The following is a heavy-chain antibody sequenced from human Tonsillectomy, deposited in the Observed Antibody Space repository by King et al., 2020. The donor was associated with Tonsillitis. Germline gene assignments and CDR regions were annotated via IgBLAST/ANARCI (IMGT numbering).Heavy chain of an antibody. J-gene: IGHJ4*02. Sequence: VQLVESGGGVVQPGRSLRLSCAASGFTFSSYGMHWVRQAPGKGLEWVAVISYDGSNKYYADSVKGRFTISRDNSKNTLYLQMNSLRAEDTAVYYCAKDLLLLDYWGQGTLVTVSS. V-gene: IGHV3-30*18. CDR1: GFTFSSYG. D-gene: IGHD2-15*01. CDR3: AKDLLLLDY. CDR2: ISYDGSNK.